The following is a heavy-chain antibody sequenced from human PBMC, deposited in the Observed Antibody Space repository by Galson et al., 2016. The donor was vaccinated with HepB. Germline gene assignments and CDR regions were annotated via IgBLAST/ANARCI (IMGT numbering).Heavy chain of an antibody. D-gene: IGHD1-26*01. Sequence: SLRLSCAASGFTFSGYWMTWVRQPPGKGLEWVANIKDDGSERYYVDSVKGRFTISRDNTKNLLYLQMSGLRAEDTAVYCCGRDDNTGSPNWLAPWGQGTLVPVSS. CDR1: GFTFSGYW. J-gene: IGHJ5*02. CDR2: IKDDGSER. V-gene: IGHV3-7*03. CDR3: GRDDNTGSPNWLAP.